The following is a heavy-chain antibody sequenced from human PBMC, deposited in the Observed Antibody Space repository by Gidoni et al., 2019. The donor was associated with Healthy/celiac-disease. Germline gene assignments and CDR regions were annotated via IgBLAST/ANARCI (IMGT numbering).Heavy chain of an antibody. Sequence: QLQLQESGPGLVTPSETLSLTCTVSGGSISSSSYYWGWIRQPPGKGLEWIGSIYYSGSTYYNPSLKSRVTISVDTSKNQFSLKLSSVTAADTAVYYCARDAVGGNYFDYWGQGTLVTVSS. D-gene: IGHD2-15*01. V-gene: IGHV4-39*07. CDR1: GGSISSSSYY. CDR3: ARDAVGGNYFDY. J-gene: IGHJ4*02. CDR2: IYYSGST.